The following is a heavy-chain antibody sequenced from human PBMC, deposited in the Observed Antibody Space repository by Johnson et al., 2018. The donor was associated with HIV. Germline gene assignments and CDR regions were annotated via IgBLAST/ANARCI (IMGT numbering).Heavy chain of an antibody. V-gene: IGHV3-64*04. D-gene: IGHD3-22*01. Sequence: QVQLVESGGGVVQPGRSLRLSCAASGFTFSSYAMHWVRQAPGKGLEYVSAISSNGGSTYYTDSVKGRFTISRDNSKNTLYLQMNSLRAEDTALYYCARALVVITDGHAFDIWGQGTMVTVSS. CDR2: ISSNGGST. CDR3: ARALVVITDGHAFDI. J-gene: IGHJ3*02. CDR1: GFTFSSYA.